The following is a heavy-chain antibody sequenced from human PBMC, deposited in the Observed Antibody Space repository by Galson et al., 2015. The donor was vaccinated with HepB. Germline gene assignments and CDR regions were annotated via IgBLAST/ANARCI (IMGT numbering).Heavy chain of an antibody. Sequence: SLRLSCAASGFTFSSYAMSWVRQAPGKGLEWVSAISGSGGSTYYADSVKGRFTISRDNSKNTLYLQMNSLRAEDTAVYYCAGRDSGSYDAFDIWGQGTMVTVSS. CDR1: GFTFSSYA. J-gene: IGHJ3*02. V-gene: IGHV3-23*01. CDR3: AGRDSGSYDAFDI. D-gene: IGHD1-26*01. CDR2: ISGSGGST.